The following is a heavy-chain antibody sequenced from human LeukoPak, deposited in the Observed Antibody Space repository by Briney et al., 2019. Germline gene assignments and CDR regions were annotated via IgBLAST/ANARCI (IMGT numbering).Heavy chain of an antibody. V-gene: IGHV4-34*01. CDR3: ARTQSSGYSSGWVRY. CDR1: GGSFSGYY. CDR2: INHSGGT. D-gene: IGHD6-19*01. Sequence: SETLSLTCAVYGGSFSGYYWSWIRQPPGKGLEWIGEINHSGGTNYNPSLKSRVTISVDTSKNQFSLKLSSVTAADAAVYYCARTQSSGYSSGWVRYWGQGTLVTVSS. J-gene: IGHJ4*02.